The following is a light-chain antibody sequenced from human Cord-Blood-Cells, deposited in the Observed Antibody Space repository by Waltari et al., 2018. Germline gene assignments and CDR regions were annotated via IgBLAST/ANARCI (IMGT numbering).Light chain of an antibody. CDR1: ESVSSN. CDR2: GAA. Sequence: EIVMTQSQATLSVSPGVRATLSCGASESVSSNLAWYQQNPCKAPTLLIYGAATRATGIPARFSGSGSGTDVTHTISSLQSEVFAVYYCQQYNNWPYTFGQGTKLEMK. J-gene: IGKJ2*01. CDR3: QQYNNWPYT. V-gene: IGKV3-15*01.